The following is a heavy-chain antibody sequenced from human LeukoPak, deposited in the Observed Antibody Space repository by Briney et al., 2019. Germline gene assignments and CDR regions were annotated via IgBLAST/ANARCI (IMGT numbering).Heavy chain of an antibody. Sequence: SETLSLTCTVSGGSISSYYWSWIRQPPGKGLEWIGYIYYSGRTNYNPSLKSRVTISVDTSKNQFSLKLSSVTAADTAVYYCATLGRPAKNWFDPWGQGTLATVSS. CDR1: GGSISSYY. V-gene: IGHV4-59*01. D-gene: IGHD1-26*01. CDR3: ATLGRPAKNWFDP. CDR2: IYYSGRT. J-gene: IGHJ5*02.